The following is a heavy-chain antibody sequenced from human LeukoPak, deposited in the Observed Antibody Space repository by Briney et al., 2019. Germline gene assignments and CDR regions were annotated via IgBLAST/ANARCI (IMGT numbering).Heavy chain of an antibody. CDR1: GGTFSSYA. Sequence: SVKVSCKASGGTFSSYALSWVRQAPGQGLEWMGGIIPIFGTANYAQKFQGRVTITADKSTSTAYMELSSLRSEDTAVYYCAREDYYGSGTDWGQGTLVTVSS. J-gene: IGHJ4*02. D-gene: IGHD3-10*01. CDR3: AREDYYGSGTD. CDR2: IIPIFGTA. V-gene: IGHV1-69*06.